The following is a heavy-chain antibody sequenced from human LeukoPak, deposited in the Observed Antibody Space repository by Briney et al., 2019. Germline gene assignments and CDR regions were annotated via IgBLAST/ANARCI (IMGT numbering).Heavy chain of an antibody. CDR3: ARVHSGGDLNLEIDY. Sequence: GGSLRLSCAASGFTFSSYSMNWVRQAPGKGLEWVSYISSSSSTIYYADSVKGRFTISRDNAKNSLYLQMNSLRDEDTAVYYCARVHSGGDLNLEIDYWGQGTLVTVSS. V-gene: IGHV3-48*02. CDR2: ISSSSSTI. CDR1: GFTFSSYS. D-gene: IGHD2-21*01. J-gene: IGHJ4*02.